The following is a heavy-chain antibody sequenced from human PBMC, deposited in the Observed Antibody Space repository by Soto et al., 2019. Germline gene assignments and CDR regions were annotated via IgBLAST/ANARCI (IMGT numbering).Heavy chain of an antibody. D-gene: IGHD2-21*01. V-gene: IGHV2-5*02. J-gene: IGHJ6*02. CDR1: AFSLSTGGVG. CDR3: IQSRCGGDCLQSYASYYYYGMDV. CDR2: IYWDYDK. Sequence: QITLKESGPTLVKPTQTLTLTCTFSAFSLSTGGVGVGWIRQPPGKALEWLALIYWDYDKRYSPSLRSRLTITKDTSKNQVVLTMTNMDPVATATYYCIQSRCGGDCLQSYASYYYYGMDVWGQGTTVTVSS.